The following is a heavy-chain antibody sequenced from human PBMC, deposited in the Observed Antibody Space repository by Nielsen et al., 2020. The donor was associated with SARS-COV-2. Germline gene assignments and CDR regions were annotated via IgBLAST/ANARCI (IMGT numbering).Heavy chain of an antibody. J-gene: IGHJ6*04. CDR1: GCSISSYY. CDR3: AREYCSGGSCYGGALLDV. V-gene: IGHV4-59*08. CDR2: IYYSGST. D-gene: IGHD2-15*01. Sequence: SETLSLTCTVSGCSISSYYWSWIRQPPGKGLEWIGYIYYSGSTNYNPSLKSRVTISVDTSKNKFTLKLSYVTAADTAVYYCAREYCSGGSCYGGALLDVWGKGTTVTVSS.